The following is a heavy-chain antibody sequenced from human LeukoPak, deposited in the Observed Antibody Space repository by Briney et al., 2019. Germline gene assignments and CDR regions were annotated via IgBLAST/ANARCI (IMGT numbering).Heavy chain of an antibody. D-gene: IGHD2/OR15-2a*01. CDR1: GFTFSSYA. J-gene: IGHJ4*02. V-gene: IGHV3-23*01. Sequence: GGSVTLSCAGSGFTFSSYAMSWVRQARGTGLEGVSAMSGRGGSTYYADSVKGRFTISRDNSKNTLYLQINSPRAQDTAVYYCAKDLPGFLYYFDSWGQGTLVTVSS. CDR3: AKDLPGFLYYFDS. CDR2: MSGRGGST.